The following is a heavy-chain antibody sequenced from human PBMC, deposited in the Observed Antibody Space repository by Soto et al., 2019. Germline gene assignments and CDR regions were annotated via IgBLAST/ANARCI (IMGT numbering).Heavy chain of an antibody. CDR2: IIPIFGTA. D-gene: IGHD2-2*01. CDR3: ARDNDEVKYQLLSRTWPWLDP. V-gene: IGHV1-69*13. Sequence: SVKVSCKASGGAFSSYAISWVRQAPGQGLEWMGGIIPIFGTANYAQKFQGRVTITADESTSTAYMELSSLRSEDTAVYYCARDNDEVKYQLLSRTWPWLDPWGQGTLVTVSS. CDR1: GGAFSSYA. J-gene: IGHJ5*02.